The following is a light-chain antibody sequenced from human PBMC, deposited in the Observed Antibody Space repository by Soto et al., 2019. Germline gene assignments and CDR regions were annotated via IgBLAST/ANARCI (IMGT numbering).Light chain of an antibody. J-gene: IGLJ2*01. CDR3: AAWDDSLNGLV. CDR2: SNN. CDR1: SSNTGSNT. Sequence: QTVLTQPPSASWTPGQSVTISCSGSSSNTGSNTVNWYQQLPGTAPKLLIYSNNQRPSGVPDRFSGSKSGTSASLAISGLQSEDEADYYCAAWDDSLNGLVFGGGTKVTV. V-gene: IGLV1-44*01.